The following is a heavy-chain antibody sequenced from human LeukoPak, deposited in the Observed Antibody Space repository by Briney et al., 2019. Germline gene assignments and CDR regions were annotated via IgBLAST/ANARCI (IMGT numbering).Heavy chain of an antibody. D-gene: IGHD4-4*01. J-gene: IGHJ4*02. CDR1: GGSISSSCCY. Sequence: SETLSLTCTVSGGSISSSCCYWGWIRQPPGKGLEWIGSIYYSGGTYYNPSLKSRVTISVDTSKNQFSLRLSSVTAADTAVYYCAREYSNYFDYWGQGTLVTVSS. V-gene: IGHV4-39*02. CDR2: IYYSGGT. CDR3: AREYSNYFDY.